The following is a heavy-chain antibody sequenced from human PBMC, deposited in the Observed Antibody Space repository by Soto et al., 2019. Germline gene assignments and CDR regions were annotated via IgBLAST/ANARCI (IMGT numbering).Heavy chain of an antibody. CDR2: ISTYNGNT. CDR1: GYTFTSYG. Sequence: GASVKVSCKASGYTFTSYGISWVRQAPGQGLEWMGWISTYNGNTKYAQKLQGRVTMTTDTSTSTAYMELRSLRSDDSAVFYCAREMVRGVGSDYWGQGTMVTFSS. V-gene: IGHV1-18*01. CDR3: AREMVRGVGSDY. D-gene: IGHD3-10*01. J-gene: IGHJ4*02.